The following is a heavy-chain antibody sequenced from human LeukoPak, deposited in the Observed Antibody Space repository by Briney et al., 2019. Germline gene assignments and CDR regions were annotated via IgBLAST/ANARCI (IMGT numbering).Heavy chain of an antibody. CDR3: ARDRSAIYYDSSGYYPKDYFDY. J-gene: IGHJ4*02. Sequence: SSETLSLTCAVSGYSISSGYYWGWIRQPPGKGLEWIGSIYHSGSTYYNPSLKSRVTISVDTSKNHFPLKLSSVTAADTAVYFCARDRSAIYYDSSGYYPKDYFDYWGQGTLVTVSS. D-gene: IGHD3-22*01. V-gene: IGHV4-38-2*02. CDR2: IYHSGST. CDR1: GYSISSGYY.